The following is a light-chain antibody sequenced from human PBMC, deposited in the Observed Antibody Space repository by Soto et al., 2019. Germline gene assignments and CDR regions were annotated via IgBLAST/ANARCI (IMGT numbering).Light chain of an antibody. Sequence: EIVLTQSPATLSLSPWERASLSCRGSHSVSSSYLACYPQKTGQAPRPLIYGASTRDTGIPDRFSGSGSGTDFTLPISRLEPGDFAVYSCQPHGHSPQTFGQGTQVDI. V-gene: IGKV3-20*01. CDR2: GAS. CDR3: QPHGHSPQT. CDR1: HSVSSSY. J-gene: IGKJ1*01.